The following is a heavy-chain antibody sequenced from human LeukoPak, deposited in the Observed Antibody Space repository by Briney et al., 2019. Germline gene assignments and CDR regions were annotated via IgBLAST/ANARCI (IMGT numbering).Heavy chain of an antibody. J-gene: IGHJ6*03. CDR1: GFTFSSYA. V-gene: IGHV3-30*04. CDR2: ISYDGSNK. CDR3: ARDSSSWYGYYYYYYMDV. Sequence: GGSLRLSCAASGFTFSSYAMHWVRQAPGKGLEWVAVISYDGSNKYYADSVKGRFTISRDNSKNTLYLQMNSLRAEDTAVYYCARDSSSWYGYYYYYYMDVWGKGTTATISS. D-gene: IGHD6-13*01.